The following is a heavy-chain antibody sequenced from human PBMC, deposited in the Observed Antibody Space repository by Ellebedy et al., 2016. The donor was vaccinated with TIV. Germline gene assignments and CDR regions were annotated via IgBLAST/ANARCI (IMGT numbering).Heavy chain of an antibody. D-gene: IGHD3-3*01. CDR3: TTDLLGVLRFLEWLPDYGMDV. V-gene: IGHV3-15*07. CDR2: IKSKTDGGTT. J-gene: IGHJ6*02. Sequence: GGSLRLSXAASGFTFSNAWMNWVRQAPGKGLEWVGRIKSKTDGGTTDYAAPVKGRFTISRDDSKNTLYLQMNSLKTEDTAVYYCTTDLLGVLRFLEWLPDYGMDVWGQGTTVTVSS. CDR1: GFTFSNAW.